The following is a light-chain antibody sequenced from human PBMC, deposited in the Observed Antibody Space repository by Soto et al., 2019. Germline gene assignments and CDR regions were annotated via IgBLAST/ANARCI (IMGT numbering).Light chain of an antibody. CDR2: SAS. CDR3: QQSYSNPIT. CDR1: QTIVTY. J-gene: IGKJ5*01. Sequence: DVQVTQSPSSLSAAVGDRVTISCRTSQTIVTYLNWYQHQPANAPKLLMFSASTLQSGVPSRFRRSRSATEFTLTIASVQTDDFATYYWQQSYSNPITFGLGTRLEIK. V-gene: IGKV1-39*01.